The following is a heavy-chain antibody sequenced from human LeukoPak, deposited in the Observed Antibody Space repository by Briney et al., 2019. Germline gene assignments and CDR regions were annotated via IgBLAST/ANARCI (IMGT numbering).Heavy chain of an antibody. V-gene: IGHV3-23*01. CDR3: ARSGSYGSGSYYIPMDYYYMDV. D-gene: IGHD3-10*01. CDR2: ISGSGGST. J-gene: IGHJ6*03. Sequence: GGSLRLSCAASGFTFSSYSMNWVRQAPGKGLEWASAISGSGGSTYYADSVKGRFTISRDNSKNSLYLQMNSLRAEDTAVYYCARSGSYGSGSYYIPMDYYYMDVWGKGTTVTISS. CDR1: GFTFSSYS.